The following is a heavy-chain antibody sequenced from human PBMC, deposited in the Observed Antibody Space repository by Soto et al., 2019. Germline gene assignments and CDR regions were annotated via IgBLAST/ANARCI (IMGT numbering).Heavy chain of an antibody. D-gene: IGHD6-19*01. J-gene: IGHJ6*03. Sequence: QDQLVQSGGEVKKPGASVKVSCKASGYSFTNYGITWVRQAPGQGFEWMGWISAYNGDTNYAQKLEGRVTMTKDGSTSTAYLELRSLRSDDTALYYCARDRGVAPPVAGNTHYYYYMDVWGKGTTVTVSS. V-gene: IGHV1-18*01. CDR2: ISAYNGDT. CDR1: GYSFTNYG. CDR3: ARDRGVAPPVAGNTHYYYYMDV.